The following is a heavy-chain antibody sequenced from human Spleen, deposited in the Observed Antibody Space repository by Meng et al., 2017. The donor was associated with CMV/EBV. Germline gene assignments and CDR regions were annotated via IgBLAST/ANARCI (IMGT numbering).Heavy chain of an antibody. V-gene: IGHV3-23*01. J-gene: IGHJ4*02. CDR1: GFTFGSHV. CDR2: IIGSGGNT. CDR3: ARRHRSCSGGTCNFFHFDI. D-gene: IGHD2-15*01. Sequence: GESLKISCVASGFTFGSHVMTWVRQAPGKGLQWVSGIIGSGGNTYYADSVKGRFSISRDNSKNTLYLQMNSLRAEDTAIYYCARRHRSCSGGTCNFFHFDIWGQGTLVTVSS.